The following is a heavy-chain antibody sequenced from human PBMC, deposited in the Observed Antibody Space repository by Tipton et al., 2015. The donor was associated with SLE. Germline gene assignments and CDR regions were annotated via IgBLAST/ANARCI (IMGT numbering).Heavy chain of an antibody. D-gene: IGHD2-8*01. CDR1: GGSIKSHY. V-gene: IGHV4-59*08. CDR3: ARGMLTWRGAIVGVDV. Sequence: TLSLTCTVSGGSIKSHYWNWIRRPPGKGLEWIGHIYYSGITKYNPSLKSRVAMSVDTSKNQFSLKLTSVTAADTAVYYCARGMLTWRGAIVGVDVWGQGTTVNVSS. CDR2: IYYSGIT. J-gene: IGHJ6*02.